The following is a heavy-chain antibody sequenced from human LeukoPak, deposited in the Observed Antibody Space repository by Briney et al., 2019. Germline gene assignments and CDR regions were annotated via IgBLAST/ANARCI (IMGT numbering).Heavy chain of an antibody. D-gene: IGHD6-19*01. CDR1: GGSISSYY. J-gene: IGHJ4*02. CDR2: IYYSGST. Sequence: SETLSLTCTVSGGSISSYYWSWIRQPPGKGLEWIGYIYYSGSTNYNPSLKSRVTISVDTSKNQFSLKLSSVTAADTAVYYCARLRRDSSGWYSLLFDYWGQGTLVTVSS. V-gene: IGHV4-59*08. CDR3: ARLRRDSSGWYSLLFDY.